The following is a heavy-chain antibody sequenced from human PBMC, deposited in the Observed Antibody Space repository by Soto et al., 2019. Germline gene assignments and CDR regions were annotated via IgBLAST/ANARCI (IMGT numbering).Heavy chain of an antibody. CDR2: LYDVHGS. CDR1: GLTISGIKY. V-gene: IGHV3-53*01. Sequence: DVQLVESGGGLIQPGESLRLSCAAFGLTISGIKYVAWVRQAPGKGVEWVSALYDVHGSFYADSVRGRFTTSSDSSKTTVYLQMNDLRPDDTAVYYCATWHEREHAFDIWGQGTTVTVSS. J-gene: IGHJ3*02. D-gene: IGHD1-1*01. CDR3: ATWHEREHAFDI.